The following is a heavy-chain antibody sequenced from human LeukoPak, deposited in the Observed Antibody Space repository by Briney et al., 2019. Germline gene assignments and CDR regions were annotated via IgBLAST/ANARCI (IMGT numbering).Heavy chain of an antibody. Sequence: PGGSLRLSCAASGFTFSSYWMSWVRQAPGKGLEWVSAISGSGGSTYYADSVKGRFTISRDNSKNTLYLQMNSLRAEDTAVYYCARADDSSSGYFDYWGQGTLVTVSS. V-gene: IGHV3-23*01. CDR1: GFTFSSYW. CDR2: ISGSGGST. CDR3: ARADDSSSGYFDY. D-gene: IGHD6-6*01. J-gene: IGHJ4*02.